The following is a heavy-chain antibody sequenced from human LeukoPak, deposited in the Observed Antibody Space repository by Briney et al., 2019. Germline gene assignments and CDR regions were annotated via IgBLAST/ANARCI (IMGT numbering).Heavy chain of an antibody. Sequence: SETLSLTCTVSGGSISSYYWSWIRLPPGKGLEWIGYIYYSGSTNYNPSLKSRVTISVDTSKNQFSLKLSSVTAADTAVYYCARQVAGDDYWGQGTLVTVSS. V-gene: IGHV4-59*08. CDR1: GGSISSYY. CDR2: IYYSGST. CDR3: ARQVAGDDY. J-gene: IGHJ4*02. D-gene: IGHD6-19*01.